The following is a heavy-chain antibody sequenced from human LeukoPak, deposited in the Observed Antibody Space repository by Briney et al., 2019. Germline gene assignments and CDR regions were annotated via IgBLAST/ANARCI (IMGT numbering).Heavy chain of an antibody. J-gene: IGHJ3*02. D-gene: IGHD3-10*01. CDR2: INPSGGST. Sequence: ASVKVSCKASGYTFTSYYMHWVRQAPGQGLEWMGIINPSGGSTSYAQKFQGRVTMTRDTSTSTVCMELGSLRSEDTAVYYCARGGVAGEAFDIWGQGTMVTVSS. V-gene: IGHV1-46*01. CDR1: GYTFTSYY. CDR3: ARGGVAGEAFDI.